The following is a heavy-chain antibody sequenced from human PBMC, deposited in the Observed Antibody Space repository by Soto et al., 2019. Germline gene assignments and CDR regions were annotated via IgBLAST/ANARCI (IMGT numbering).Heavy chain of an antibody. Sequence: EVQLVESGGGLVQPGGSLRLSCAASGFTVSSNYMSWVRQAPGKGLEWVSVIYSGGSTYYADSVKGRFTISRDNSKNTLYLQMNSLRAEDTAVYYCARDRLSSGWPEHFQHWGQGTLVTVSS. CDR1: GFTVSSNY. D-gene: IGHD6-19*01. V-gene: IGHV3-66*01. CDR3: ARDRLSSGWPEHFQH. J-gene: IGHJ1*01. CDR2: IYSGGST.